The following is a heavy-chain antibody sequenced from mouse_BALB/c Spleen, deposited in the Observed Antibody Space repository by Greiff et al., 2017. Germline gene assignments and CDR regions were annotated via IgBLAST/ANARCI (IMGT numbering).Heavy chain of an antibody. V-gene: IGHV1-18*01. CDR2: INPNNGGT. J-gene: IGHJ3*01. Sequence: EVQLQQSGPELVKPGASVKIPCKASGYTFTDYNMDWVKQSHGKSLEWIGDINPNNGGTIYNQKFKGKATLTVDKSSSTAYMELRSLTSEDTAVYYCARENYDYGAWFAYWGQGTLVTVSA. CDR3: ARENYDYGAWFAY. CDR1: GYTFTDYN. D-gene: IGHD2-4*01.